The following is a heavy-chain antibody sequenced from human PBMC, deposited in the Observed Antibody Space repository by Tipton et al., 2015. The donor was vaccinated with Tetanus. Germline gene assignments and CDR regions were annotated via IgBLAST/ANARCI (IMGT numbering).Heavy chain of an antibody. CDR1: GYIFNNYW. J-gene: IGHJ4*02. CDR3: ARAHCTDGVCNFDF. CDR2: IYPVDPDT. V-gene: IGHV5-51*01. D-gene: IGHD2-8*01. Sequence: QLVQSGGEVKKPGESLKISCKGSGYIFNNYWIGWVRQKPGKGLEWMGIIYPVDPDTRYSPSFQGQVTISVDKSITTAYLQWSSLKASDTSVFYCARAHCTDGVCNFDFWGQGALVTVAS.